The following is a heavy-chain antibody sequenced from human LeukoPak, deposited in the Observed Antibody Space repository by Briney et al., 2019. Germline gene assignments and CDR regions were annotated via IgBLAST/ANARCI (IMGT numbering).Heavy chain of an antibody. J-gene: IGHJ5*02. Sequence: SETLSLTCAVYGGSFSGYYWSWIRQPPGKGLEWIGKINHSGSTNYNPSLKSRVTISVDTSKNQFSLKLSSVTAADTAVYYCARGQKRWLQSGPFDPWGQGTLVTVSS. CDR3: ARGQKRWLQSGPFDP. D-gene: IGHD5-24*01. CDR1: GGSFSGYY. CDR2: INHSGST. V-gene: IGHV4-34*01.